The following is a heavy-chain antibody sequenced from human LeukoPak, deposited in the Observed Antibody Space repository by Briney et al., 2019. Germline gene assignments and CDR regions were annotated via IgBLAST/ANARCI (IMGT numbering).Heavy chain of an antibody. Sequence: PGGSLRLSCAASGFTFSSYAMSWVRQAPGKGLEWVSAISGSGGSTYYADSVKGRFTISRDNSKNTLYLQMNSLRADDTAVYYCARDGGLDTIERYWGQGTLVTVSS. CDR1: GFTFSSYA. V-gene: IGHV3-23*01. J-gene: IGHJ4*02. D-gene: IGHD3-16*01. CDR3: ARDGGLDTIERY. CDR2: ISGSGGST.